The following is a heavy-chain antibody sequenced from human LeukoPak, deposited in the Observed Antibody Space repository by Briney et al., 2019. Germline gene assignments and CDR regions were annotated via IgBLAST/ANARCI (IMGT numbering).Heavy chain of an antibody. CDR1: GFSLSVYW. V-gene: IGHV3-7*01. CDR2: IGKDGSWI. J-gene: IGHJ4*02. D-gene: IGHD2/OR15-2a*01. Sequence: GSLRLSCAASGFSLSVYWMSWVRQAPGQGLEWVANIGKDGSWIHYADSVKGRFTISRDNAKNALYLQMNSLRADDTAIYYCARDLDFYATDYWGQGTLVTVSS. CDR3: ARDLDFYATDY.